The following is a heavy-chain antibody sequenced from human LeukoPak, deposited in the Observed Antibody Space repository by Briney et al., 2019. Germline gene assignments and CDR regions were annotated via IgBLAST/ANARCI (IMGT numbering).Heavy chain of an antibody. D-gene: IGHD6-13*01. CDR1: GGSISSYY. CDR3: ARQEQQLIYNWFDP. J-gene: IGHJ5*02. Sequence: PSETLSLTCTVSGGSISSYYWSWIRQPPGKGLEWIGYIYYSGSTNYNPSLKSRVTISVDTSKNQFSLKLSSVTAADTAVYYCARQEQQLIYNWFDPWGQGTLVTVSS. V-gene: IGHV4-59*01. CDR2: IYYSGST.